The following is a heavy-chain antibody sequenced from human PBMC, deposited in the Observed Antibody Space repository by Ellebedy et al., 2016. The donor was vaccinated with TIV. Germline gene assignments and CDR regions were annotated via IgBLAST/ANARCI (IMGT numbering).Heavy chain of an antibody. D-gene: IGHD3-3*01. V-gene: IGHV4-61*01. CDR1: GGSVSSGSYY. J-gene: IGHJ6*02. CDR2: IYYSGST. Sequence: SETLSLTXTVSGGSVSSGSYYWSWIRQPPGKGLEWIGYIYYSGSTNYNPSLKSRVTISVDTSKNQFSLKLSSVTAADTAVYYCARSDYDFIPKAPMDVWGQGTTVTVSS. CDR3: ARSDYDFIPKAPMDV.